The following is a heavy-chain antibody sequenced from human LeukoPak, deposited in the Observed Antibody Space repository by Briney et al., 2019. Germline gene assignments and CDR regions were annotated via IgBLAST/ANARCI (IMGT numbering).Heavy chain of an antibody. CDR1: GFTFSSYA. CDR2: ISYDGSNK. D-gene: IGHD5-12*01. CDR3: AREDIVAGPFDY. V-gene: IGHV3-30-3*01. J-gene: IGHJ4*02. Sequence: GRSLRLSCAASGFTFSSYAMHWVRQAPGKGLEWVAVISYDGSNKYYADSVKGRFTISRDNSKNTLYQQMNSLRAEDTAVYYCAREDIVAGPFDYWGQGTLVTVSS.